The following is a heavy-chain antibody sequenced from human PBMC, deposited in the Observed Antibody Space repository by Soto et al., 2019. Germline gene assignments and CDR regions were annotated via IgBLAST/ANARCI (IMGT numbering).Heavy chain of an antibody. V-gene: IGHV1-2*02. CDR1: GYTFTGYY. D-gene: IGHD6-6*01. CDR3: ARDEALGSIAARNPPTDY. J-gene: IGHJ4*02. Sequence: QVQLVQSGAEVKKPGASVKVSCKASGYTFTGYYMHWVRQAPGQGLEWMGWINPNSGGTNYAQKFQGRVTMTRDTSISTAYMELSRLRSDDTAVYYCARDEALGSIAARNPPTDYWGQGTLVTVSS. CDR2: INPNSGGT.